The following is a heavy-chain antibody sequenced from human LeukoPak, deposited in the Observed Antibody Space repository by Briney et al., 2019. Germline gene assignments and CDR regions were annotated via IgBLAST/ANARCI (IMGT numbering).Heavy chain of an antibody. CDR2: IYYSGST. CDR3: ARHPQSDYSGSYYADH. Sequence: PSETLSLTCTVSGGSISSYYWSWIRQPPGKGLEWIGYIYYSGSTNYNPSLKSRVTISVDTSKNQFSLKLSSVTAADTAVYYCARHPQSDYSGSYYADHWGQGTLVTVSS. D-gene: IGHD1-26*01. J-gene: IGHJ4*02. V-gene: IGHV4-59*08. CDR1: GGSISSYY.